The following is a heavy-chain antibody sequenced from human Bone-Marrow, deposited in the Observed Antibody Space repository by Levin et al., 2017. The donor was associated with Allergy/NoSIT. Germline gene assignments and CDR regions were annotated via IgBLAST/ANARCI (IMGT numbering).Heavy chain of an antibody. CDR1: GFTFSDYY. V-gene: IGHV3-11*01. J-gene: IGHJ4*02. CDR3: ARSRCGGDCYDAPGGYFDY. D-gene: IGHD2-21*01. Sequence: PGGSLRLSCAASGFTFSDYYMSWIRQAPGKGLEWVSYISSSGSTIYYADSVKGRFTISRDNAKNSLYLQMNSLRAEDTAVYYCARSRCGGDCYDAPGGYFDYWGQGTLVTVSS. CDR2: ISSSGSTI.